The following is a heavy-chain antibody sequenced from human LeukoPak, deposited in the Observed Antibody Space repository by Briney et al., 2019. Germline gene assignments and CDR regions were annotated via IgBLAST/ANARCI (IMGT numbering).Heavy chain of an antibody. CDR2: IYYSGST. CDR1: GGSLSSGSYY. D-gene: IGHD3-10*01. J-gene: IGHJ4*02. V-gene: IGHV4-61*01. CDR3: ARSTGSQLLWFGEFDY. Sequence: SETLSLTCTVSGGSLSSGSYYWRWLRQPPGKGLEWIGYIYYSGSTNYNPSLKSRVTISVDTSKNQFSLKLSSVTAADTAVYYCARSTGSQLLWFGEFDYWGQGTLVTVSS.